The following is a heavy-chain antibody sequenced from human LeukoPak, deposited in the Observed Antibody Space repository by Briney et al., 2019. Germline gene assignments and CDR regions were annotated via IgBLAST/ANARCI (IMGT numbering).Heavy chain of an antibody. Sequence: PGGSLRLSCAASGFTFSSYAMSWVRQAPGKGLEWVSAISGSGGSTYYADSVKGRFTISRDNSKNTLYLQMNSLRAEDTAVYYCARHDYGDSHNWFDPWGQGTLVTVSS. D-gene: IGHD4-17*01. CDR3: ARHDYGDSHNWFDP. CDR2: ISGSGGST. CDR1: GFTFSSYA. V-gene: IGHV3-23*01. J-gene: IGHJ5*02.